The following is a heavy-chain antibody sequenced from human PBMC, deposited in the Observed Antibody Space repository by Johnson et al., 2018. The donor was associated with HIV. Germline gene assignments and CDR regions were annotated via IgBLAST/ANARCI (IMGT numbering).Heavy chain of an antibody. J-gene: IGHJ3*02. CDR2: IKSKTDGGTT. CDR1: GFTFSSYW. CDR3: AREEGTDILTRGDAFDI. D-gene: IGHD3-9*01. Sequence: VQLVESGGGVVQPGRSLRLSCAASGFTFSSYWMSWVRQAPGKGLEWVGRIKSKTDGGTTDYAAPVKGRFTISRDDSKNTLYLQMNSLRAEDTAVYYCAREEGTDILTRGDAFDIWGQGTMVTVSS. V-gene: IGHV3-15*01.